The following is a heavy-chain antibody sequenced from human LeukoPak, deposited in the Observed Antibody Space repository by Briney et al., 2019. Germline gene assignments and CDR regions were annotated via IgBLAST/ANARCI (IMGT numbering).Heavy chain of an antibody. J-gene: IGHJ4*02. CDR1: GGSISSSSYY. CDR3: ARGGSSGWYDY. V-gene: IGHV4-39*07. CDR2: IYYSGST. Sequence: PSETLSLTCTVSGGSISSSSYYWGWIRQPPGKGLEWIGSIYYSGSTYYNPSLKSRVTISVDTSKNQFSLKLSSVTAADTAVYYCARGGSSGWYDYWGQGTLVTVSS. D-gene: IGHD6-19*01.